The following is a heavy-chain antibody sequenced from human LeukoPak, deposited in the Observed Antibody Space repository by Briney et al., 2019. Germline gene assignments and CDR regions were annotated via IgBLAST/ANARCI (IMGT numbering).Heavy chain of an antibody. V-gene: IGHV1-18*01. CDR2: ISAYNGNT. D-gene: IGHD4-23*01. CDR3: ARRTSDYGGNYYYFDY. Sequence: ASVKVSCKASGYTFTSYGISWVRQAPGQGLEWMGWISAYNGNTNYAQKLQSRVTMTTDTSTSTAYMELRSLRSDDTAVYYCARRTSDYGGNYYYFDYWGQGTLVTVSS. CDR1: GYTFTSYG. J-gene: IGHJ4*02.